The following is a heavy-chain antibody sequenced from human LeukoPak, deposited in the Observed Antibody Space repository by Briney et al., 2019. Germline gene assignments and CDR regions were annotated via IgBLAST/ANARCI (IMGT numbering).Heavy chain of an antibody. Sequence: PGGSLRLSCAASGFTFSSYSMNWVRQAPGKGLEWVSSISSSSSYIYYADSVKGRFTISRDNAKNSLYLQMNSLRAEDTAVYYCARGAFRWRGYYYDSSGYYPYYFDYWGQGTLVTVSS. CDR2: ISSSSSYI. CDR3: ARGAFRWRGYYYDSSGYYPYYFDY. J-gene: IGHJ4*02. CDR1: GFTFSSYS. V-gene: IGHV3-21*01. D-gene: IGHD3-22*01.